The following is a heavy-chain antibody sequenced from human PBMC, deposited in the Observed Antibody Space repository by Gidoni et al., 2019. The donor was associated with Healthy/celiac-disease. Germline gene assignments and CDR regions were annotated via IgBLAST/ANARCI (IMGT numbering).Heavy chain of an antibody. J-gene: IGHJ4*02. CDR1: GYPFTGYY. D-gene: IGHD5-18*01. Sequence: QVQLVQPGAEVKNPGASVKVSCTASGYPFTGYYMHWVRQAPGQGLEWMGRINPNSGGTNYAQKFQGRVTMTRDTSISTAYMELSRLRSDDTAVYYCARDGGYSYGSFDYWGQGTLVTVSS. CDR2: INPNSGGT. CDR3: ARDGGYSYGSFDY. V-gene: IGHV1-2*06.